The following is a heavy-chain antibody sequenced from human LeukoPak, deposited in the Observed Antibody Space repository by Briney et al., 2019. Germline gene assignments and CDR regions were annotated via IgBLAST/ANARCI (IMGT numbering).Heavy chain of an antibody. V-gene: IGHV1-46*01. Sequence: ASVKVSCKASGYTFTSYYMHWVRQAPGQGLEWMGIINPSGGSTSYAQKFQGRVTMTRDTSTSTVYMELSSLRSEDTAVYYCARESSHDFWSGWINYYYGMDVWGQGTTVTVSS. CDR2: INPSGGST. CDR3: ARESSHDFWSGWINYYYGMDV. J-gene: IGHJ6*02. D-gene: IGHD3-3*01. CDR1: GYTFTSYY.